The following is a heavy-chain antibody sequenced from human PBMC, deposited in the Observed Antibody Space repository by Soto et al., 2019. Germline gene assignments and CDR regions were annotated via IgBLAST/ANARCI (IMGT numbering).Heavy chain of an antibody. CDR2: IYYSGST. CDR1: GGSISSYY. CDR3: ARAEVLDWFDP. Sequence: PSETLSLTCTVSGGSISSYYWSWIRQPPGKGLEWIGYIYYSGSTNYNPSLKSRVTISVDTSKNQFSLKLSSVTAADTAVYYCARAEVLDWFDPWGQGTLVTVSS. J-gene: IGHJ5*02. V-gene: IGHV4-59*01.